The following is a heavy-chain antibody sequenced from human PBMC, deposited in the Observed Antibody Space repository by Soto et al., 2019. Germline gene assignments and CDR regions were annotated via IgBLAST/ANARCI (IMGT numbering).Heavy chain of an antibody. CDR2: IIPIFGTA. CDR3: ARNSGYDILTGYFDY. V-gene: IGHV1-69*13. D-gene: IGHD3-9*01. Sequence: SVKVSYKASGGTFSSYAISWVRQAPGQGLEWMGGIIPIFGTANYAQKFQGRVTITADESTSTAYMELSSLRSEDTAVYYCARNSGYDILTGYFDYWGQGTLVTVSS. J-gene: IGHJ4*02. CDR1: GGTFSSYA.